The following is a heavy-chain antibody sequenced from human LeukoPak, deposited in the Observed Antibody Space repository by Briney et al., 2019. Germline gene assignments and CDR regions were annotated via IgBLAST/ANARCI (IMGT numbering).Heavy chain of an antibody. D-gene: IGHD2-2*01. Sequence: GGSLRLSCTASGFAFDEHGMSWVRQVPGKGLEWVSGINWSGGSTGYADPMRGRFTISRDNAKNSLYLQMDSLRAEDTALYYCARAPITSPFYFDYWGQGTLVTVSS. V-gene: IGHV3-20*04. J-gene: IGHJ4*02. CDR1: GFAFDEHG. CDR3: ARAPITSPFYFDY. CDR2: INWSGGST.